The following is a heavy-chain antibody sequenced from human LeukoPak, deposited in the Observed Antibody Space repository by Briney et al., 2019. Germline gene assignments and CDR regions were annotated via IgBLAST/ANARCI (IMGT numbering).Heavy chain of an antibody. D-gene: IGHD3-10*01. V-gene: IGHV3-74*01. CDR1: GFTFSSYW. J-gene: IGHJ6*04. CDR3: ARDSMVRGVIRQYYYGMDV. CDR2: TNSDGSST. Sequence: PGGSLRLSCAASGFTFSSYWMHWVRQAPGEGLVWVSRTNSDGSSTSYADSVKGRFTISRDNAKNTLYLQMNSLRAEDTAVYYCARDSMVRGVIRQYYYGMDVWGKGTTVTVSS.